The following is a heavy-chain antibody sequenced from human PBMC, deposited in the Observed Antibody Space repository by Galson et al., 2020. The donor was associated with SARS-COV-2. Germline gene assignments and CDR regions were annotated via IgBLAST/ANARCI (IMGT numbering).Heavy chain of an antibody. J-gene: IGHJ4*02. V-gene: IGHV3-11*03. Sequence: KIGESLKISCTASGLIFSDYYMTWIRQAPGKGLEWISYISPSSDYTNYADSVRGRFTISRDNTKTSLFLHMDSLRAEDTPVYYCAGSHKNFWYNFDNWGQGALVTVSS. CDR3: AGSHKNFWYNFDN. D-gene: IGHD6-13*01. CDR2: ISPSSDYT. CDR1: GLIFSDYY.